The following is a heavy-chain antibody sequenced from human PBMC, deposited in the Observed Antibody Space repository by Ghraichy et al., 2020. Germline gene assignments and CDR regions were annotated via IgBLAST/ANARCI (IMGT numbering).Heavy chain of an antibody. CDR2: IYYDGST. CDR1: GDSMYNFY. J-gene: IGHJ2*01. CDR3: ARSSRYSTAYGRRGGALWYFAL. Sequence: SQTLSLTCSVSGDSMYNFYWSWIRQPPGKGLEWIGYIYYDGSTNYNPSLESRVTISLDRSKSQFSLTLSSVTAADTALYYCARSSRYSTAYGRRGGALWYFALWGRGTLVAVSS. V-gene: IGHV4-59*08. D-gene: IGHD6-13*01.